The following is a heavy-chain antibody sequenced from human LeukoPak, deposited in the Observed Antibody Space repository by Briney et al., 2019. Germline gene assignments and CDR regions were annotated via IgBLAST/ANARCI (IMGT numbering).Heavy chain of an antibody. CDR2: IYYSGST. J-gene: IGHJ4*02. Sequence: SETLSLTCTVSGGSISNYFWSWIRQPPGKGLEWIGYIYYSGSTNYNPSLKSRVTISVDTSKNQFSLKLSSVTAADTAVYYCARFRDGYNYDFDYWGQGTLVTVSS. CDR1: GGSISNYF. CDR3: ARFRDGYNYDFDY. D-gene: IGHD5-24*01. V-gene: IGHV4-59*01.